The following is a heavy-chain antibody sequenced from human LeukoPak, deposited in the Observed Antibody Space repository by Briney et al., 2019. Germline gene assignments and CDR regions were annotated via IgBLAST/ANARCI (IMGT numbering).Heavy chain of an antibody. J-gene: IGHJ6*02. CDR3: ARPVGWLQSFYGMDV. CDR1: GFTFSRYW. V-gene: IGHV3-74*01. Sequence: PGGSLRLSCAASGFTFSRYWMNWVRQAPGKGLMWVSNVEGDGSRTNYADSVKGRFTISRDNAKNSLYLQMNSLRAEDTAVYYCARPVGWLQSFYGMDVWGQGTTVTVSS. CDR2: VEGDGSRT. D-gene: IGHD5-24*01.